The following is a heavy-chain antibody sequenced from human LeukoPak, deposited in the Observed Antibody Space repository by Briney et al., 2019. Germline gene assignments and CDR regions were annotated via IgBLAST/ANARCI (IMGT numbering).Heavy chain of an antibody. CDR1: GDSITSTYY. CDR3: ARARKYNGNPNWIDL. D-gene: IGHD4-23*01. Sequence: SETLSLTCNVSGDSITSTYYWGWIRPPPGKGLEWIVSMSHSGNTYYNPSLKSRVTISVDPSKNHFSLILSAVTAADTAVYYCARARKYNGNPNWIDLWGQGVLVTVSS. J-gene: IGHJ5*02. V-gene: IGHV4-38-2*02. CDR2: MSHSGNT.